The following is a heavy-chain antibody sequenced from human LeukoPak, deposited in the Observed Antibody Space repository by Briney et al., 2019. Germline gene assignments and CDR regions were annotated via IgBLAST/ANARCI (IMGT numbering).Heavy chain of an antibody. J-gene: IGHJ4*02. CDR2: IYYSGTT. D-gene: IGHD6-13*01. CDR1: GGSISSGGYY. V-gene: IGHV4-30-4*08. Sequence: PSETLSLTCTVSGGSISSGGYYWSWIRQHPGKGLEWIGYIYYSGTTYYNPSLESRVTISVDTSKNQFSLKLSSVTAADTAVYYCARGQQLANFDYWGKGTLVTVSS. CDR3: ARGQQLANFDY.